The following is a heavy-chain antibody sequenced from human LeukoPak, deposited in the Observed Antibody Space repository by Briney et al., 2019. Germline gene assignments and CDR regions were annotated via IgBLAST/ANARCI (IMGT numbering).Heavy chain of an antibody. J-gene: IGHJ4*02. Sequence: KTSETLSLTCTVSGGSISSGSYYWSWIRQPAGKGLEWIGRIHTSGSTNYNPSLKSRVTISVDTSKNQFSLELSSVTAADTAVYYCARELATMLYYFDYWGQGTLVTVSS. CDR2: IHTSGST. CDR1: GGSISSGSYY. CDR3: ARELATMLYYFDY. V-gene: IGHV4-61*02. D-gene: IGHD5-24*01.